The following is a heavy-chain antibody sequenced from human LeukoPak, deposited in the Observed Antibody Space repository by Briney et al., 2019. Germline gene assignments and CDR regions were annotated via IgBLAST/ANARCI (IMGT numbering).Heavy chain of an antibody. Sequence: SETLSLTCTVSGGSISSYYWSWIRQPPGKGREWIGYIYYSGSTNYNPSLKSRVTISVDTSKNQFSLKLSSVTAADTAVYYCARVMSGANDYWGQGTLVTVSS. J-gene: IGHJ4*02. V-gene: IGHV4-59*01. CDR3: ARVMSGANDY. D-gene: IGHD3-10*01. CDR2: IYYSGST. CDR1: GGSISSYY.